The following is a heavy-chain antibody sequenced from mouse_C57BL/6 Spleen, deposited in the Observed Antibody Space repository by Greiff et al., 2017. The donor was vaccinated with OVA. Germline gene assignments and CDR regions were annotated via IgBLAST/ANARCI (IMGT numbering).Heavy chain of an antibody. Sequence: EVQLVESGGDLVKPGGSLKLSCAASGFTFSSYGMSWVRQTPDKRLEWVATIRSGGSYTYYPDSVKGRFTISRDNAKNTLYLQMSSLKSEDTAMYYCARQGTGYAMDYWGQGTSVTVSS. CDR2: IRSGGSYT. J-gene: IGHJ4*01. CDR3: ARQGTGYAMDY. CDR1: GFTFSSYG. D-gene: IGHD3-3*01. V-gene: IGHV5-6*01.